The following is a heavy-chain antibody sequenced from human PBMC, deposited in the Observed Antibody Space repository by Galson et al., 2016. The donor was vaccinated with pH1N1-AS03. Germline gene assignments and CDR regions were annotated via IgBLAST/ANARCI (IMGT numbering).Heavy chain of an antibody. D-gene: IGHD2/OR15-2a*01. J-gene: IGHJ3*02. CDR2: VYWDETR. V-gene: IGHV2-5*02. Sequence: PALVKPTQTLTLTCSVSGVSVTSSGVGVGWFRQPPGKALEWLALVYWDETRRYSPSLKNRLTITRDSSKNQVVLKVTSVDPMDIATYFCALPNSGGNAFEIWGPGTMVTVSS. CDR3: ALPNSGGNAFEI. CDR1: GVSVTSSGVG.